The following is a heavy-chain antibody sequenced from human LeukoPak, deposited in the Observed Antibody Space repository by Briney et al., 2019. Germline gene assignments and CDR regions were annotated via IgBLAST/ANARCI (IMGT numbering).Heavy chain of an antibody. V-gene: IGHV1-46*01. CDR1: GYTFTSYY. Sequence: EASVKVSCKASGYTFTSYYMHWVRQAPGQGLEWMGIINPSGGSTSYAQKFQGRVTMTRDTSTSTVYMELRSLRSDDTAVYYCARGDDILTDHYKGLDYWGLGTPVTVSS. CDR2: INPSGGST. CDR3: ARGDDILTDHYKGLDY. J-gene: IGHJ4*02. D-gene: IGHD3-9*01.